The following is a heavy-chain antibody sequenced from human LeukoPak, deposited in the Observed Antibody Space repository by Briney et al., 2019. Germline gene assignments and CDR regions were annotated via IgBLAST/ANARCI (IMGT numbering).Heavy chain of an antibody. CDR3: ATDLIPLRNAPY. CDR1: GFAFSSFE. CDR2: ISDSGSTI. D-gene: IGHD5-12*01. J-gene: IGHJ4*02. V-gene: IGHV3-48*03. Sequence: GGSLRLSCAASGFAFSSFEMNWVRQAPGKGLEWVSYISDSGSTIFYADSVKGRFTISRDNAKNSLYLQMNTLRAEDTAVYYCATDLIPLRNAPYWGQGTLVTVSS.